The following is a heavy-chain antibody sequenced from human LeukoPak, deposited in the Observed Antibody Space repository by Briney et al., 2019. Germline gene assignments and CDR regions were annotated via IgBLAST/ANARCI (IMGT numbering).Heavy chain of an antibody. CDR1: GYTFTSND. D-gene: IGHD3-10*01. CDR3: ARGVRFGELFFDS. J-gene: IGHJ4*02. CDR2: MNPKSANT. Sequence: GASVKVSSKASGYTFTSNDINWVRQATGQGLEWMGWMNPKSANTGYAQNFQGRIALTRDTSINTAYMELYSLGSDDTAVYYCARGVRFGELFFDSWGQGTLVTVSS. V-gene: IGHV1-8*01.